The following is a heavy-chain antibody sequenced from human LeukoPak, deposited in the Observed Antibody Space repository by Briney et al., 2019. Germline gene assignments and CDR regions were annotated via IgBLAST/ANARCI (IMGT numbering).Heavy chain of an antibody. CDR3: ARGQGDDFWSGYYLDYYYYGMDV. CDR2: INHSGST. D-gene: IGHD3-3*01. Sequence: PSETLSLTCTVSGGSISSGGYYWNWIRQPPGKGLEWIGEINHSGSTNCNPSLKSRVTISVDTSKNQFSLKLSSVTAADTAVYYCARGQGDDFWSGYYLDYYYYGMDVWGQGTTVTVPS. V-gene: IGHV4-39*07. J-gene: IGHJ6*02. CDR1: GGSISSGGYY.